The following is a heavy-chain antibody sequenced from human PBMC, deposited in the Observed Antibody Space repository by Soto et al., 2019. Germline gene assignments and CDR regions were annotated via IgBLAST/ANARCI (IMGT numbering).Heavy chain of an antibody. J-gene: IGHJ5*02. CDR1: GGSISSGDYY. CDR2: IYYSGST. Sequence: PSETLSLTCTVSGGSISSGDYYWSWIRQPPGKGLEWIGYIYYSGSTYYNPSLKSRVTISVDTSKNQFSLKLSSVTAADTAVYYCARGRRSHWFDPWGQGXLVTVYS. CDR3: ARGRRSHWFDP. V-gene: IGHV4-30-4*01.